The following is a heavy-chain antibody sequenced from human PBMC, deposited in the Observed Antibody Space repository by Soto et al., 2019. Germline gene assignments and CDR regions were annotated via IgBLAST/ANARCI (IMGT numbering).Heavy chain of an antibody. D-gene: IGHD2-15*01. Sequence: GESLKISCAASGFTFSSYSMNWVRQAPGKGLEWVSSISSSSSYIYYADSVKGRFTISRDNAKNSLYLQMNSLRAEDTAVYYCAREVAATNSEYFQHWGQGTLVTVSS. V-gene: IGHV3-21*01. CDR2: ISSSSSYI. J-gene: IGHJ1*01. CDR1: GFTFSSYS. CDR3: AREVAATNSEYFQH.